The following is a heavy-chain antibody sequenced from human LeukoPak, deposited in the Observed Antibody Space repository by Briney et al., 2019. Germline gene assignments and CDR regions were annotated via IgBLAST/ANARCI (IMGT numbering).Heavy chain of an antibody. CDR1: GFTFSSYS. CDR2: ISSSSSYI. CDR3: ARDYCSSTSCSPEGFDY. D-gene: IGHD2-2*01. V-gene: IGHV3-21*01. J-gene: IGHJ4*02. Sequence: GGSLRLSCAASGFTFSSYSMTWVRQAPGKGLEWVSSISSSSSYIYYADSVKGRFTISRDNAKNSLYLQMNSLRAEDTAVYYCARDYCSSTSCSPEGFDYWGQGTLVTVSS.